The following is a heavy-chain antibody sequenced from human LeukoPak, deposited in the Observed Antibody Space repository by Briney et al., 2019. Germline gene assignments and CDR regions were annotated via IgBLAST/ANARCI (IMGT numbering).Heavy chain of an antibody. D-gene: IGHD3-22*01. V-gene: IGHV4-31*03. CDR1: GGSISSGASD. Sequence: TLSLTCTVSGGSISSGASDWGWIRQHPKRGLEWVGYINHRGSTYYNPSLGSRVTMSVDTSKNQFSLKLSSVTAADSAVYYCAIAARRGFTMIVVPFFYFDLWGRGTLVTVSS. J-gene: IGHJ2*01. CDR2: INHRGST. CDR3: AIAARRGFTMIVVPFFYFDL.